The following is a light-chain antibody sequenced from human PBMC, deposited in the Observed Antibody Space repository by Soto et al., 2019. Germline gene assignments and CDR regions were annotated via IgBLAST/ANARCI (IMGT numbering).Light chain of an antibody. J-gene: IGKJ3*01. Sequence: DIQMTQSPSSLSASVGDRVTITCRPMQTLTGYLTCYQQKPGKAPKLLIYAASSLQSGGPYRFSGSGSGTDFTLTISSLQPDDFATYYCQQCYSTPRTFGPGTKVDIK. CDR3: QQCYSTPRT. CDR1: QTLTGY. CDR2: AAS. V-gene: IGKV1-39*01.